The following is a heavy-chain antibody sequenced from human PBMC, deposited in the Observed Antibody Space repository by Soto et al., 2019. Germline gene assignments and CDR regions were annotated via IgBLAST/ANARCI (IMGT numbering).Heavy chain of an antibody. V-gene: IGHV3-15*01. CDR3: TTDPYLLRYFEAFGY. J-gene: IGHJ4*02. Sequence: GGSLRLSCAASGFTFSNAWMSWVRQAPGKGLEWVGRIKSKTDGGTTDYAAPVKGRFTISRDDSKNTLYLQMNSLKTEDTAVYYCTTDPYLLRYFEAFGYWGQGTLVTVSS. D-gene: IGHD3-9*01. CDR2: IKSKTDGGTT. CDR1: GFTFSNAW.